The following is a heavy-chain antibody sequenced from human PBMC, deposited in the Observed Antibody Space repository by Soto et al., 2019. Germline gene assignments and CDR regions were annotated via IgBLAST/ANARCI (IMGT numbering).Heavy chain of an antibody. J-gene: IGHJ4*02. CDR3: ARQIYDSDTGPNCQYYFDS. CDR1: GYSFAGYW. D-gene: IGHD3-22*01. V-gene: IGHV5-10-1*01. CDR2: IDPSDSQT. Sequence: GESLKISCKGSGYSFAGYWITWVRQKPGKGLEWMGRIDPSDSQTYYSPSFRGHVTISVTKSITTVFLQWSSLRASDTAMYYCARQIYDSDTGPNCQYYFDSWGQGTPVTVSS.